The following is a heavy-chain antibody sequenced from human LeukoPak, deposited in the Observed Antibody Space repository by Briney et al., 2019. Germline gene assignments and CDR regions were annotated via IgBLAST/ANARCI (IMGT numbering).Heavy chain of an antibody. V-gene: IGHV3-20*04. CDR3: AKEGRKYSSGWYSS. J-gene: IGHJ4*02. CDR1: GFTFDDYG. D-gene: IGHD6-19*01. CDR2: INWNGGST. Sequence: GGSLRLSCAASGFTFDDYGMSWVRQAPGKGLEWVSGINWNGGSTGYADSVKGRFTISRDNAKNSLYLQMNSLRAEDTAVYYCAKEGRKYSSGWYSSWGQGTLVTVSS.